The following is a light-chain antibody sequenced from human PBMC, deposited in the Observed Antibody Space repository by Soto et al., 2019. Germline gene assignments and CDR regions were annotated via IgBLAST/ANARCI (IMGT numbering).Light chain of an antibody. CDR3: QQYNNWTLT. CDR1: QSVRSN. J-gene: IGKJ4*01. Sequence: EIVMTQSPATLSVSPGERATLSCRASQSVRSNLAWYQQTPGQAPRLLIYGASTRATGIRARFSGSGAGTDFTLTISSLQSEDFAVDYCQQYNNWTLTFGGGTKVDIK. V-gene: IGKV3-15*01. CDR2: GAS.